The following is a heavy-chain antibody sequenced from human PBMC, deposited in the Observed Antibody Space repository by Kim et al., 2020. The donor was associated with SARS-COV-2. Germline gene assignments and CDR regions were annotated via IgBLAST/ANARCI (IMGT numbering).Heavy chain of an antibody. V-gene: IGHV1-69*13. J-gene: IGHJ4*02. Sequence: SVKVSCKASGGTFNTYSITWVRQAPGQGLEWLGGIIPVFGTADYAQKFQGRLTITADQSTTTAYMELRSLRSEDTAVYFCAEMSSGKYWGQGTVVSVSS. CDR1: GGTFNTYS. CDR3: AEMSSGKY. CDR2: IIPVFGTA.